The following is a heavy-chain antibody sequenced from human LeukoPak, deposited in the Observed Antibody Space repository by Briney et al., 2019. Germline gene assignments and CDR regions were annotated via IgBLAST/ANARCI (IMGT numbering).Heavy chain of an antibody. CDR1: GGTFSSYA. Sequence: RGSSVKVSCKASGGTFSSYAISWVRQAPGQGLEWMGRIIPIFGTANYAQKFQGRVTITTDESTSTAYMELSSLRSEDTAVYYCARDFDDGGNTLGYAFDIWGQGTMVTVSS. J-gene: IGHJ3*02. V-gene: IGHV1-69*05. D-gene: IGHD4-23*01. CDR2: IIPIFGTA. CDR3: ARDFDDGGNTLGYAFDI.